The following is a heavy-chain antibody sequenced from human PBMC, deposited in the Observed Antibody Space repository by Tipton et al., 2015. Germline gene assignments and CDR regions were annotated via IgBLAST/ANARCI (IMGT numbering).Heavy chain of an antibody. J-gene: IGHJ5*02. CDR3: ARESKVWGDRNWFDP. D-gene: IGHD3-16*01. V-gene: IGHV4-31*03. CDR2: IYYTGRS. CDR1: GDSISSGDYY. Sequence: TLSLTCTVSGDSISSGDYYWSWIRQHPGKGLEWIGYIYYTGRSDYKPSLKSRVTISVDTSKNQFSLKLTSVTAADTAIYYCARESKVWGDRNWFDPWGHGILVTVSS.